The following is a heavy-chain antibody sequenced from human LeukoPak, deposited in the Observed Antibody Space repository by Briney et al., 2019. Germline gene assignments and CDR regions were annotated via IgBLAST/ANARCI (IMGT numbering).Heavy chain of an antibody. CDR3: AKSPPDCSSTSCSRGLRFSFFDY. D-gene: IGHD2-2*01. CDR1: GFTFSTYS. V-gene: IGHV3-23*01. CDR2: INNYGGST. Sequence: PGGSLRLSCAASGFTFSTYSMGWVRQAPGKGLEWVSVINNYGGSTFYADSVKGRFTISRDNSKNTLYLQMNSLRAEDTAVYYCAKSPPDCSSTSCSRGLRFSFFDYWGQGTLVTVSS. J-gene: IGHJ4*02.